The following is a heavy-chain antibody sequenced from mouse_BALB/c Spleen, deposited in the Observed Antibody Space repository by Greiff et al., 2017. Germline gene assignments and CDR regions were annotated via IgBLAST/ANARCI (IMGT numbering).Heavy chain of an antibody. CDR2: ISYSGST. V-gene: IGHV3-2*02. CDR1: GYSITSDYA. CDR3: AMGTWFAY. Sequence: VQLKHSGPGLVKPSQSLSLTCTVTGYSITSDYAWNWIRQFPGNKLEWMGYISYSGSTSYNPSLKSRISITRDTSKNQFFLQLNSVTTEDTATYYCAMGTWFAYWGQGTLVTVSA. J-gene: IGHJ3*01.